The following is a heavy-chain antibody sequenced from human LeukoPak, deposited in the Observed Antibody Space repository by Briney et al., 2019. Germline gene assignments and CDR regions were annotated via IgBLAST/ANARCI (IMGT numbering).Heavy chain of an antibody. D-gene: IGHD2-2*01. Sequence: GGSLRLSCAASGFTFSSYSMNWVRQAPGKGLEWVSYISSSSSTIYYADSVKGRFTISRDNAKNSLYLQMNSLGAEDTAVYYCACGPIVVVPAALDYWGQGTLVTVSS. CDR1: GFTFSSYS. V-gene: IGHV3-48*01. CDR2: ISSSSSTI. CDR3: ACGPIVVVPAALDY. J-gene: IGHJ4*02.